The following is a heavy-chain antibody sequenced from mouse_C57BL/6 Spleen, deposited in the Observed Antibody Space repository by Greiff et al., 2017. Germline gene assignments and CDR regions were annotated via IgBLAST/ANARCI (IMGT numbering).Heavy chain of an antibody. V-gene: IGHV1-52*01. J-gene: IGHJ2*01. CDR1: GYTFTSYW. Sequence: VQLQQPGAGLVRPGSSVKLSCKASGYTFTSYWMHWVKQRPIQGLEWIGNIDPSDSETHYNQQFKDKATLTVDKSSSTAYMQLSSLTSEDAAVYYCAGDSGYYFDYWGQGATLTVSS. CDR3: AGDSGYYFDY. D-gene: IGHD3-2*02. CDR2: IDPSDSET.